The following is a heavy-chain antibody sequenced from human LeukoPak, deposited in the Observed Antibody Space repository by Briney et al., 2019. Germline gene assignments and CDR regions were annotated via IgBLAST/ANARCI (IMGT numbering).Heavy chain of an antibody. CDR1: GFTFRNYG. CDR2: FSASGST. Sequence: GGSLRLSCAASGFTFRNYGMNWVRQAPGKGLEWVSAFSASGSTYYAGSVKGRFTVSRDNSENMLYLQMNSLRAEDTAVYYCAQDLSYIGLDNWGQGTLVTVSS. J-gene: IGHJ4*02. V-gene: IGHV3-23*01. CDR3: AQDLSYIGLDN. D-gene: IGHD2-15*01.